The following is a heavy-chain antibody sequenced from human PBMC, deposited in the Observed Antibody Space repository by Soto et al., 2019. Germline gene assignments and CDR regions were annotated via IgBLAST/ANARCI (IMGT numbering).Heavy chain of an antibody. CDR2: ISYDGSDK. CDR1: GFTFSSYA. V-gene: IGHV3-30*18. J-gene: IGHJ4*02. Sequence: QVQLVESGGGVVQPGRSLRLSCAASGFTFSSYAMHWVRQAPGKGLEWVAVISYDGSDKYNADSVKGRFTISRDNSKNTLNRQRKSLRADDTAVYYCAKALGELSPESYDYWGQGTLITVSS. D-gene: IGHD3-16*02. CDR3: AKALGELSPESYDY.